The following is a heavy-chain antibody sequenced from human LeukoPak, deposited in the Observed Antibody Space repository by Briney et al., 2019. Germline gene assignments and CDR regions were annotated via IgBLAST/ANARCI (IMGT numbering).Heavy chain of an antibody. Sequence: PGRSLRLSCADSGFTFDDYAMHWVRQAPGKGLEWVSGISWNSGSIGYADSVKGRFTISRDNAKNSLYLQMNSLRAEDTALYYCAKGGYYYDSSGYYAQYFQHWGQGTLVTVSS. D-gene: IGHD3-22*01. CDR2: ISWNSGSI. CDR3: AKGGYYYDSSGYYAQYFQH. CDR1: GFTFDDYA. J-gene: IGHJ1*01. V-gene: IGHV3-9*01.